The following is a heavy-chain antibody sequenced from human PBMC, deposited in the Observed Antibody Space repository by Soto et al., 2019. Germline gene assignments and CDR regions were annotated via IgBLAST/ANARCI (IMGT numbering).Heavy chain of an antibody. V-gene: IGHV5-51*01. Sequence: GESLKISCKASGYSLSIYWIGWVRQTPGKGLEWMGIVYPGDSDTRYSPSFRGQVTISVDNSIRTAYLQWSSLRASDTAMYYCTRRAGYTDYWGQGTLVTVSS. CDR1: GYSLSIYW. D-gene: IGHD5-12*01. J-gene: IGHJ4*02. CDR3: TRRAGYTDY. CDR2: VYPGDSDT.